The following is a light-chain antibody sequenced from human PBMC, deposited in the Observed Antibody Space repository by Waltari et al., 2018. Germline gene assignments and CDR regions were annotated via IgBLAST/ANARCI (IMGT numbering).Light chain of an antibody. CDR3: QTWGTGTVV. CDR1: SGHSTYT. J-gene: IGLJ2*01. Sequence: QLVLTQSPSASASLAASVKLTCTLSSGHSTYTIAWHQQQPEKGPRYLMRVNSDGTHSKGDGIPDRFSGSTSGGERHLTISSLQSEDEADYYCQTWGTGTVVFGGGTKLTVL. CDR2: VNSDGTH. V-gene: IGLV4-69*01.